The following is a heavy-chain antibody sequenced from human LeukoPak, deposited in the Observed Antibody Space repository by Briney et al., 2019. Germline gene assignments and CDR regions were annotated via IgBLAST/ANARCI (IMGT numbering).Heavy chain of an antibody. Sequence: GGSLRLSCSASGFPFSSYAMHWVRQAPGKGLVWVSRINTDGSSTGYADSVKGRFTISRDNAKNTLYLQMNSLRVEDTAVYYCARDLDGYRSGNGAWGQGTLVTVSS. CDR2: INTDGSST. CDR3: ARDLDGYRSGNGA. J-gene: IGHJ5*02. V-gene: IGHV3-74*01. D-gene: IGHD5-12*01. CDR1: GFPFSSYA.